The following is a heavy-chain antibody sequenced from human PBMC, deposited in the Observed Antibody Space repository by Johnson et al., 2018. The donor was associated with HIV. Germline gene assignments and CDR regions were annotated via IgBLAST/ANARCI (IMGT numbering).Heavy chain of an antibody. CDR2: ISSGADT. D-gene: IGHD3-16*01. CDR1: GFTVSSNY. V-gene: IGHV3-53*01. CDR3: ARDPSRLRQSDI. Sequence: VQLVESGGGLIQPGGSLRLSCAASGFTVSSNYMNWVRQAPGKGLEWVSVISSGADTWYAGPVTGQFTISRANAKNSLYLQMNSRRAEDTAVYYCARDPSRLRQSDIWGQGTMVTVSS. J-gene: IGHJ3*02.